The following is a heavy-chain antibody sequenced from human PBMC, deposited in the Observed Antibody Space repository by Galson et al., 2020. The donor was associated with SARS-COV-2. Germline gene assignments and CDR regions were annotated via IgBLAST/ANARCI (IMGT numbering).Heavy chain of an antibody. CDR2: IYPTDSDT. CDR1: GYTFTNYW. CDR3: TRNLIRGYNWFDP. J-gene: IGHJ5*02. Sequence: GESLKISWKASGYTFTNYWIGRVRQMPGKGLEWMGFIYPTDSDTRYSPSFQGLVTISADKSTNTAYLQWGSLKASDTAIYYCTRNLIRGYNWFDPWGQGPLVTVSS. V-gene: IGHV5-51*01.